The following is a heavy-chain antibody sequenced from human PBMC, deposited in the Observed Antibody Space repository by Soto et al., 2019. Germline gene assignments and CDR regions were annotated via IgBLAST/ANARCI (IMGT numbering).Heavy chain of an antibody. CDR1: GGTFSSYT. J-gene: IGHJ6*03. CDR2: IIPILGIA. CDR3: ARESSTVTTLYYYMDV. V-gene: IGHV1-69*08. Sequence: QVQLVQSGAEVMKPGSSVKVSCKASGGTFSSYTISWVRQAPGQGLEWMGRIIPILGIANYAQKFQGRVTITADKSTSTAYMELSSLRSEDTAVYYCARESSTVTTLYYYMDVWGKGTTVTVSS. D-gene: IGHD4-17*01.